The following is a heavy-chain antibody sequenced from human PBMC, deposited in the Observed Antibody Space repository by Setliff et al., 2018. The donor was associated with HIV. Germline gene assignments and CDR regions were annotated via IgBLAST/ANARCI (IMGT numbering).Heavy chain of an antibody. V-gene: IGHV1-2*06. CDR1: GYTFTAYY. Sequence: ASVKVSCKTSGYTFTAYYIYWVRQAPGHGLELMGRIHPNTGSTNYLQEFQGRVTITRDTSMSTVYMALTGLTSDDTAVYYVAKQGYSDSLYAFDVWGQGTMVTVSS. CDR2: IHPNTGST. CDR3: AKQGYSDSLYAFDV. J-gene: IGHJ3*01. D-gene: IGHD1-26*01.